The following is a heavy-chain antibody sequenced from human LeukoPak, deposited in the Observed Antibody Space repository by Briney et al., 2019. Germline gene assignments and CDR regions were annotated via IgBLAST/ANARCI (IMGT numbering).Heavy chain of an antibody. CDR2: ISTYNGNT. V-gene: IGHV1-18*01. D-gene: IGHD3-9*01. CDR3: ARSQGYYDILAGWDY. CDR1: GGTFSSYA. Sequence: ASVKVSCKASGGTFSSYAISWVRQAPGQGLEWMGWISTYNGNTNYAQILQGRVTMTTDTSTSTVSMELRSLRSDDTAVYYCARSQGYYDILAGWDYWGQGTLVTVSS. J-gene: IGHJ4*02.